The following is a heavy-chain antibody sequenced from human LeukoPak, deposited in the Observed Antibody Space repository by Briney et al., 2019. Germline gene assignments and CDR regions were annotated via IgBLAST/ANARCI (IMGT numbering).Heavy chain of an antibody. CDR2: IYYSGST. Sequence: SETLSLTCTVSGGSISSGDYYWSWIRQPPGKGLEWIGYIYYSGSTYYNPSLKSRVTISVDTSKNQFSLKLSSVTAADTAVYYCARDLGSGSYYWSWSDPWGQGTLVTVSS. V-gene: IGHV4-30-4*08. CDR1: GGSISSGDYY. CDR3: ARDLGSGSYYWSWSDP. D-gene: IGHD3-10*01. J-gene: IGHJ5*02.